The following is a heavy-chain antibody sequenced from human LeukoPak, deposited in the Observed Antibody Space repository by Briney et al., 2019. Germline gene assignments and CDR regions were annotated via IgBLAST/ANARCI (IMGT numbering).Heavy chain of an antibody. CDR1: GYTFTTYA. J-gene: IGHJ4*02. CDR3: ARDGIKRWLQFDY. CDR2: INAGNGNT. D-gene: IGHD5-24*01. V-gene: IGHV1-3*01. Sequence: ASVKVSCKASGYTFTTYAIHWVRQAPGQRLEWMGWINAGNGNTKYSQNFQGRVTITRDTSASTAYMELSSLRSEDTAVYYCARDGIKRWLQFDYWGQGTLVTVSS.